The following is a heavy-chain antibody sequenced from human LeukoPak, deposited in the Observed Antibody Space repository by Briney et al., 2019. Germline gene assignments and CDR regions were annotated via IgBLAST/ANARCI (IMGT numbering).Heavy chain of an antibody. V-gene: IGHV3-11*01. J-gene: IGHJ4*02. CDR1: GFTFSDYY. Sequence: GGSLRLSCAASGFTFSDYYMSWIRQAPGKGLEWVSYISSSGSTIYYADSVKGRFTISRDNAKNSLYLQMNSLRAEDTAVYYCARDQNYYDSSALNYWGQGTLVTVSS. D-gene: IGHD3-22*01. CDR2: ISSSGSTI. CDR3: ARDQNYYDSSALNY.